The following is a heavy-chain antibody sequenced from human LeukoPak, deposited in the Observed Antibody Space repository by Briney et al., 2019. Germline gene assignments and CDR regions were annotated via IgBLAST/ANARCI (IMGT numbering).Heavy chain of an antibody. CDR1: GFTFSSYA. J-gene: IGHJ4*02. CDR2: IGGSGGST. D-gene: IGHD6-13*01. Sequence: PGGSLRLSCAASGFTFSSYAMSWVRQAPGKGLEWVSAIGGSGGSTYYADSVKGRFTISRDNSKNTLYLQMNSLRAEDTAVYYCAKDWSAIAAAGLFDYWGQGTLVTVSS. CDR3: AKDWSAIAAAGLFDY. V-gene: IGHV3-23*01.